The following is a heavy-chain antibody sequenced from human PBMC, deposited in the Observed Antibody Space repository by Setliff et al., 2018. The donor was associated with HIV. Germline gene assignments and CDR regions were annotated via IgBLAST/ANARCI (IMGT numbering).Heavy chain of an antibody. V-gene: IGHV3-7*01. Sequence: GGSLRLSCVASGFTFSTYWMSWVRQAPGKGLEWVANIKEDGSARYYVDSVKGRFTISRDNAKNSLYLQMNSLRAEDTAVYYCARHWGNSFDIWGQGTLVTVSS. CDR3: ARHWGNSFDI. D-gene: IGHD7-27*01. J-gene: IGHJ3*02. CDR1: GFTFSTYW. CDR2: IKEDGSAR.